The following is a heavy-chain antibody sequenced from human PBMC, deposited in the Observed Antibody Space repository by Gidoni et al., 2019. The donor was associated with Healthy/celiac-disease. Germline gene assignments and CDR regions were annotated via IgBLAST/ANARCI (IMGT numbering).Heavy chain of an antibody. CDR2: IDWDDDK. CDR1: GFSPSTSGMC. CDR3: ARIWENSDGYNFPYYGMDV. Sequence: QVTLRESGPALVKPTQTLTLTCTFSGFSPSTSGMCVSWIRQPPGKALEWLARIDWDDDKYYSTSLKTRLTISKDTSKNQVVLTMTNMDPVDTATYYCARIWENSDGYNFPYYGMDVWGQGTTVTVSS. J-gene: IGHJ6*02. V-gene: IGHV2-70*15. D-gene: IGHD5-12*01.